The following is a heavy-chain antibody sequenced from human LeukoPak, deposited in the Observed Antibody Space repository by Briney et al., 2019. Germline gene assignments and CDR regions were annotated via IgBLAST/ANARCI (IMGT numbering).Heavy chain of an antibody. J-gene: IGHJ4*02. V-gene: IGHV3-11*04. CDR2: ISPNSNTI. CDR3: VTESGWLFDY. D-gene: IGHD6-19*01. CDR1: GFTFSDRY. Sequence: PGGSLRLSCAAAGFTFSDRYMSWIRQAPGQGMEWVAYISPNSNTIHYADSVKGRFTISRDNAKNSLFLQVKSLRAEDTAMYYCVTESGWLFDYWGQGTLVTVSS.